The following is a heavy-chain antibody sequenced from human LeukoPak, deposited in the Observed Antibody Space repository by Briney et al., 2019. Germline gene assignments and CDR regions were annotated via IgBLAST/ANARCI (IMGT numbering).Heavy chain of an antibody. CDR3: AREERDIVVVVAANGLYNWFDP. Sequence: SVKVSCKASGGTFSSYAISWVRQAPGQGLEWMGRIIPILGIANYAQKFQGRVTITADKSTSTAYMELSSLRSEDTAVYYCAREERDIVVVVAANGLYNWFDPWGQGTLVTVSS. CDR1: GGTFSSYA. CDR2: IIPILGIA. V-gene: IGHV1-69*04. D-gene: IGHD2-15*01. J-gene: IGHJ5*02.